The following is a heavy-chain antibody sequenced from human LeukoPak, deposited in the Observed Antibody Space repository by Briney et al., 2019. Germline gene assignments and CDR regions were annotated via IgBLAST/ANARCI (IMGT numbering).Heavy chain of an antibody. D-gene: IGHD3-10*01. Sequence: SETLSLTCAVYGGSFSGYYWSWIRQPPGKGLEWIGEINHSGSTNYNPSLKSRVTISVDTSKNQFSLKLSSVTAADTAVYYCAGTYGSGKNFDYWGQGTLVTVSS. CDR1: GGSFSGYY. CDR3: AGTYGSGKNFDY. V-gene: IGHV4-34*01. CDR2: INHSGST. J-gene: IGHJ4*02.